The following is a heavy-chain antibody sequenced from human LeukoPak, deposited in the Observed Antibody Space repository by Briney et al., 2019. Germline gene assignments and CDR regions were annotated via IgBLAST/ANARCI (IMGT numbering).Heavy chain of an antibody. D-gene: IGHD3-3*01. CDR1: GFTFSSYA. CDR2: ISYDGSNK. J-gene: IGHJ4*02. V-gene: IGHV3-30-3*01. CDR3: ARDAMPTYYDFWSGYYFDY. Sequence: PGRSLRLSCAASGFTFSSYAMHWVRQAPGKGLEWVAVISYDGSNKYYADSVKGRFTISRDNSKNTLYLQMNSLRAEDTAVYYCARDAMPTYYDFWSGYYFDYWGQGTLVTVSS.